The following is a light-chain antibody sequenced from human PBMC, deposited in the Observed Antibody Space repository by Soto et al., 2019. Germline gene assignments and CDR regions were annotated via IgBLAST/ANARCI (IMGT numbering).Light chain of an antibody. J-gene: IGLJ1*01. V-gene: IGLV2-11*01. CDR1: SSDVGGYNC. CDR3: GPHSPSYTFV. CDR2: DVT. Sequence: QSVLTQPRSVSGSPGQSVTISCTGTSSDVGGYNCVSWYQQHPGKAPQLIIYDVTQRPSGVPDRFSGSKSGNTASLSISGLQAEDEADYYCGPHSPSYTFVFGEGTKVTVL.